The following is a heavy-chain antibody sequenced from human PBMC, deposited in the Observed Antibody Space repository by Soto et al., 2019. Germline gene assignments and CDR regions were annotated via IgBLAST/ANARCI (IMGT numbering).Heavy chain of an antibody. CDR3: AKGGLTGTYGMDV. Sequence: EVQLLESGGGLVQPGGSLRLSCAASGFTFSSYAMSWVRQAPGKGLEWVSAISGSGGSKYYADSVKGRFTISRDNSKNTLYLQMNSLRAEDTVVYYCAKGGLTGTYGMDVWGQGTTVTVSS. J-gene: IGHJ6*02. V-gene: IGHV3-23*01. D-gene: IGHD1-20*01. CDR1: GFTFSSYA. CDR2: ISGSGGSK.